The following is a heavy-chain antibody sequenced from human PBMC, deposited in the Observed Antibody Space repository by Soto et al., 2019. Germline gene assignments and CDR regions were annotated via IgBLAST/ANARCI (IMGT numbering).Heavy chain of an antibody. Sequence: GASVKVSCKASGGTFSSYAISWVRQAPGQGLEWMGGIIPIFGTANYAQKFQGRVTITADEPTSTAYMELSSLRSEDTAVYYCARRWLTDSSSWYESLVPDAFDIWGQGTMVTVSS. CDR3: ARRWLTDSSSWYESLVPDAFDI. CDR2: IIPIFGTA. J-gene: IGHJ3*02. CDR1: GGTFSSYA. D-gene: IGHD6-13*01. V-gene: IGHV1-69*13.